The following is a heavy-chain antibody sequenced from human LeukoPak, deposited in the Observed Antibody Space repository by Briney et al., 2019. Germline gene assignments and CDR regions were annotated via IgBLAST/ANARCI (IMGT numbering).Heavy chain of an antibody. V-gene: IGHV1-3*01. CDR3: ARDRDYGDYNTQDLFVY. Sequence: GASVKVSCKASGYIFTTYAMHWVRQAPGQRPEWMGWINAGNGNTKYLQKFQDRVTFTRDTSTSTAYMELRSLRSDDTAVYYCARDRDYGDYNTQDLFVYWGQGTLVTVSS. J-gene: IGHJ4*02. D-gene: IGHD4-17*01. CDR2: INAGNGNT. CDR1: GYIFTTYA.